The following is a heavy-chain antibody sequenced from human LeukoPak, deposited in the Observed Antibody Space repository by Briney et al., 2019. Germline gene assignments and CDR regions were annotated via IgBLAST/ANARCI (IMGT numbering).Heavy chain of an antibody. V-gene: IGHV3-30*02. D-gene: IGHD4-23*01. CDR1: GFTFSSYG. J-gene: IGHJ4*02. CDR3: AKDLSGNEAIDY. Sequence: GGSLRLSCAASGFTFSSYGMHWVRQAPGKGLAWVAFIRYDGSNKYYADSVKGRFTISRDNSKNTLYLQMNSLRAEDTAVYYCAKDLSGNEAIDYWGQGTLVTVSS. CDR2: IRYDGSNK.